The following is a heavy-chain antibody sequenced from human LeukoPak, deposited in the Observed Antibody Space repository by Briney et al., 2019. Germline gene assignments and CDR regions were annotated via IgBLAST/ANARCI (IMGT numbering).Heavy chain of an antibody. D-gene: IGHD5-18*01. CDR1: GFTFDDYG. J-gene: IGHJ6*04. CDR2: INWNGGST. V-gene: IGHV3-20*04. Sequence: GGSLRLSCAASGFTFDDYGMSWVRQAPGKGPEWVSGINWNGGSTGYADSVKGRFTISRDNAKNSLYLQMNSLRAEDTALYYCAMLPDTAMVLDVWGKGTTVTVSS. CDR3: AMLPDTAMVLDV.